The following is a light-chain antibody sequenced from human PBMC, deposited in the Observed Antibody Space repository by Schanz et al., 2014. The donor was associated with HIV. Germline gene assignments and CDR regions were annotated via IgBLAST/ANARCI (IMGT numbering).Light chain of an antibody. CDR3: QQYYSSPMA. Sequence: DIVMTQSPDSLAVSLGERATINCKSSQSVLYSSHNKNYLAWYQQKPGQPPKLLIYWASTRESGVPARFSGSGSGTDFTLTISSLQADDVAVYYCQQYYSSPMAFGQGTMVELK. J-gene: IGKJ1*01. CDR2: WAS. V-gene: IGKV4-1*01. CDR1: QSVLYSSHNKNY.